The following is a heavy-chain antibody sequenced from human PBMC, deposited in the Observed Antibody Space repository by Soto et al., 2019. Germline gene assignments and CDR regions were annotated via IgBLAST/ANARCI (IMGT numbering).Heavy chain of an antibody. CDR2: IHYTGSA. V-gene: IGHV4-59*01. CDR3: ARILTGSGGHFDN. J-gene: IGHJ4*02. Sequence: LSLTCSVSNGSISGYYWSWIRQPPGQRLEWIGYIHYTGSANYSPSLKNRATLSVDTSKNSFSLEVHSVTAADTATYYCARILTGSGGHFDNWGQGTLVTVSS. D-gene: IGHD2-15*01. CDR1: NGSISGYY.